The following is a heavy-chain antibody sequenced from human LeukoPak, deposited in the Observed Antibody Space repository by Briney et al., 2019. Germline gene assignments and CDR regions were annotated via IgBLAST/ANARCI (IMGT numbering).Heavy chain of an antibody. CDR1: GFTVSNSY. J-gene: IGHJ4*02. CDR3: ARAGPDWRIDY. CDR2: ISGGGMT. D-gene: IGHD3-9*01. V-gene: IGHV3-53*01. Sequence: GGSLRLSCVASGFTVSNSYMTWVRQTPGKGLEWVAFISGGGMTLYADSVKGRFTISRDNAKNTLYVRMNSLRAEDTAVYYCARAGPDWRIDYWGQGSLVTVSS.